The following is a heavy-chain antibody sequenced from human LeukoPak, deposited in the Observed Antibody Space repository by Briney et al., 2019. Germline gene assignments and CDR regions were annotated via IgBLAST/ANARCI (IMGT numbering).Heavy chain of an antibody. CDR3: ATDQRGAGLGFRYGSGSYNGMHV. J-gene: IGHJ6*02. CDR1: GYTLTELS. V-gene: IGHV1-24*01. CDR2: FDPEDGET. D-gene: IGHD3-10*01. Sequence: ASVKVSCKVSGYTLTELSMHWVRQAPGKGLEWMGGFDPEDGETLYAQKFQGRVTMTEDTSTDTAYMELSSLSSEDTAVYYCATDQRGAGLGFRYGSGSYNGMHVWGQGTTVTVSS.